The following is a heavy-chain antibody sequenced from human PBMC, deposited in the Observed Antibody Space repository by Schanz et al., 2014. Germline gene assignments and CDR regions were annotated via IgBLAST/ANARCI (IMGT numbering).Heavy chain of an antibody. Sequence: QVQLVESGGGLVKPGGSLRLSCAASGLTFSDYHMSWIRQAPGKGLEWVSYISSSSSYTNYADSVKGRFTISRDNAKNSLYLQMNSLRAEDTAVYYCAKVAPAAAYLDSWGLGTLVTVSS. D-gene: IGHD2-2*01. V-gene: IGHV3-11*05. J-gene: IGHJ4*02. CDR3: AKVAPAAAYLDS. CDR1: GLTFSDYH. CDR2: ISSSSSYT.